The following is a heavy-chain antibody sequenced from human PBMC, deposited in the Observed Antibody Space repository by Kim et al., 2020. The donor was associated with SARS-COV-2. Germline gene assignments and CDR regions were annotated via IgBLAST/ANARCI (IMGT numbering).Heavy chain of an antibody. J-gene: IGHJ4*02. V-gene: IGHV5-51*01. Sequence: GESLKISCKGSGYRFTSYWIGWVRQMPGKGLEWMGIIYPGDSSTRYSPSFQGQVTISADKSISTAYLQWSSLKASDTAMYYCARQGGGIVVAASPLDYWGQGTLVTVSS. CDR2: IYPGDSST. CDR3: ARQGGGIVVAASPLDY. CDR1: GYRFTSYW. D-gene: IGHD2-15*01.